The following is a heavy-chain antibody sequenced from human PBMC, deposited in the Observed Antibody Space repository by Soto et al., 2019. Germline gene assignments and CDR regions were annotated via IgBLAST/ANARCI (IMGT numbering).Heavy chain of an antibody. Sequence: SETLSLTCAVYGASFSGQYCTWIRQPPGKGLEWIGEIGHSGGTICNPSLKSRVTMSVDTSKNQFSLKLSSVTAADTAVYYCTNAHSYRVDVWGQGTTVTVSS. CDR2: IGHSGGT. J-gene: IGHJ6*02. V-gene: IGHV4-34*01. CDR1: GASFSGQY. CDR3: TNAHSYRVDV.